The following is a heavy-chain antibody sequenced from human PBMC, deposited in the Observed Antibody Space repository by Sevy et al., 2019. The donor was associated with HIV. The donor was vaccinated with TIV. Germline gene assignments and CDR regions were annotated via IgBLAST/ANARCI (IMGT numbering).Heavy chain of an antibody. V-gene: IGHV3-64D*06. D-gene: IGHD3-3*01. CDR2: ISSNGGST. Sequence: GGSLRLSCTASGFTFSSYAMHWVRQAPGKGLEYVSAISSNGGSTYYADSVKGRFTISRDNSKNTLYLQMSSLRAEDTAVYYCVKDPTIFGVVIIPLAFDIWGQGTMVTVSS. CDR3: VKDPTIFGVVIIPLAFDI. CDR1: GFTFSSYA. J-gene: IGHJ3*02.